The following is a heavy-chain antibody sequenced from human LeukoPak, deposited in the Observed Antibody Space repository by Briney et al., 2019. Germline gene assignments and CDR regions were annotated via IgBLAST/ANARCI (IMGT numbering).Heavy chain of an antibody. CDR3: AKEYDFWSGYPSDY. J-gene: IGHJ4*02. CDR2: ISGSGGST. D-gene: IGHD3-3*01. Sequence: PGGSLRLSCAASGFTFSSYAMSWVRQAPGKGLEWVSAISGSGGSTYYADSVKGRFTISRDNSNNTLYLQMNSLRAEDTAVYYCAKEYDFWSGYPSDYWGQGTLVTVSS. V-gene: IGHV3-23*01. CDR1: GFTFSSYA.